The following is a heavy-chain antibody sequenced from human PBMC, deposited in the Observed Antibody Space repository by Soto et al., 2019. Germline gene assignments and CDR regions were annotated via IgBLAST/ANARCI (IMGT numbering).Heavy chain of an antibody. CDR3: VKDFRVGYDWTHD. CDR1: GFIFSNYA. D-gene: IGHD5-12*01. J-gene: IGHJ4*02. V-gene: IGHV3-23*01. Sequence: DVQLLESGGDLVQPGGSLRLSCAASGFIFSNYAMSWVRQVPGKGLEWVSLIRGSGGPTNYADSVKGRFTVSRDNSKNILLLQMNSLRAEDTAVYYCVKDFRVGYDWTHDWGQGTLVTVSS. CDR2: IRGSGGPT.